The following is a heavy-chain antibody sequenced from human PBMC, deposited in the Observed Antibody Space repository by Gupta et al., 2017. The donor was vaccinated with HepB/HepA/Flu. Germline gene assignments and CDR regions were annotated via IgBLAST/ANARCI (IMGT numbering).Heavy chain of an antibody. CDR2: FDPEDGER. Sequence: EVQVIQSGAEVRKPGSTVKISCKFSGDSLSDYYLHWVQQAPGRGLEWMGLFDPEDGERIYAKKFQGRLSITADSSRETVYMELRSLKSDDTAVYYCATDLRAEVYFDQWGQGTPVTVSS. D-gene: IGHD3-9*01. V-gene: IGHV1-69-2*01. CDR1: GDSLSDYY. CDR3: ATDLRAEVYFDQ. J-gene: IGHJ4*02.